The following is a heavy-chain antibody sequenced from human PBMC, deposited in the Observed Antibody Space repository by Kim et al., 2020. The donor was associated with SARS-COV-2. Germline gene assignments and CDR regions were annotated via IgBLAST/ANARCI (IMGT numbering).Heavy chain of an antibody. CDR3: ARVLSYYYGMDV. V-gene: IGHV3-33*01. Sequence: KYSATSVKGRFTISRDNSKNTLYLQMNSLRAEDTAVYYCARVLSYYYGMDVWGQGTTVTVSS. J-gene: IGHJ6*02. CDR2: K.